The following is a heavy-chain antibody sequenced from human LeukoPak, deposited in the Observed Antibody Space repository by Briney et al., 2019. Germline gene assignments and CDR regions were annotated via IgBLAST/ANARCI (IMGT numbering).Heavy chain of an antibody. CDR2: IIPILGIA. CDR1: DYTFTSYG. V-gene: IGHV1-69*04. J-gene: IGHJ4*02. D-gene: IGHD5-24*01. CDR3: ARSHNSGDRTFDY. Sequence: GASVKVSCKASDYTFTSYGISWVRQAPGQGLEWMGRIIPILGIANYAQKFQGRVTITADKSTSTAYMELSSLRSEDTAVYYCARSHNSGDRTFDYWGQGTLVTVSS.